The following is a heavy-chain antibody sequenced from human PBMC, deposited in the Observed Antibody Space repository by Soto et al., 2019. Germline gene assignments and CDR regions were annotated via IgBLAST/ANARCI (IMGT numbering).Heavy chain of an antibody. Sequence: SETLSLTCAVYGGSFSGYYWSWIRQPPGKGLEWIGEINHSGSTNYNPSLKSRVTISVDTSKNQFSLKLSSVTAADTAVYYCARIVVGRKMERARYYYMDVWGKGTTVTVSS. CDR2: INHSGST. V-gene: IGHV4-34*01. D-gene: IGHD2-2*01. J-gene: IGHJ6*03. CDR3: ARIVVGRKMERARYYYMDV. CDR1: GGSFSGYY.